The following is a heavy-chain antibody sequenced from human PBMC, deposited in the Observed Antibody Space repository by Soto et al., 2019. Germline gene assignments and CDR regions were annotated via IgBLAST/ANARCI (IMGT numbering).Heavy chain of an antibody. Sequence: EVQLLQSGGGLVQPGGSLRLSCAASGFTFSNYAMSWVRQAPGKGLEWVSVISASGGRTFYADSVKGRFTISRDNSNDALDLQMNSLRAEDTAVYYCAKGPTTVTTRWCDPWGQGTLVTVSS. CDR1: GFTFSNYA. V-gene: IGHV3-23*01. D-gene: IGHD4-17*01. CDR2: ISASGGRT. CDR3: AKGPTTVTTRWCDP. J-gene: IGHJ5*02.